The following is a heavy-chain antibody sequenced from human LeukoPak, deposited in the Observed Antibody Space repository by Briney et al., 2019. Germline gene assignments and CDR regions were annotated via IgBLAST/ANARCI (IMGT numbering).Heavy chain of an antibody. J-gene: IGHJ5*02. V-gene: IGHV6-1*01. D-gene: IGHD6-6*01. CDR1: RDSISSNSAT. CDR2: THYRSRWYN. CDR3: AKDRGGSSSDWFDP. Sequence: SQTLSLTCAISRDSISSNSATWNWIRQSPSRGLEWLGRTHYRSRWYNDYAVSVKSRIIINSDTSKNQFSLQLNSVTPEDTAVYYCAKDRGGSSSDWFDPWGQGTLVIVSS.